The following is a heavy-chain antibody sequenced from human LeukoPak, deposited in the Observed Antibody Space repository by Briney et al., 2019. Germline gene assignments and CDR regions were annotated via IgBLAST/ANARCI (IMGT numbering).Heavy chain of an antibody. Sequence: GGSLRLSCAASGFTFSSYGMHWVRQAPGKGLEWVAVISYDGSNKYYADSVKGRFTISRDNSKNTLYLQMNSLRAEDTAVYYCAKDRHYYGSGSSEYYFDYWGQGTLVTVSS. CDR1: GFTFSSYG. D-gene: IGHD3-10*01. J-gene: IGHJ4*02. CDR3: AKDRHYYGSGSSEYYFDY. V-gene: IGHV3-30*18. CDR2: ISYDGSNK.